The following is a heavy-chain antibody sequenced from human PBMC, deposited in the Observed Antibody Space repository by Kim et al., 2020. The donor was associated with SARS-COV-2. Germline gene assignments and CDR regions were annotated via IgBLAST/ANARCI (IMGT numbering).Heavy chain of an antibody. D-gene: IGHD3-9*01. Sequence: SVKVSCKASGGTFSSYAISWVRQAPGQGLEWMGGIIPIFGTANYAQKFQGRVTITADESTSTAYMELSSLRSEDTAVYYCARDQSSYYDILTGYQKPKRAFDIWGQGTMVTVSS. V-gene: IGHV1-69*13. CDR1: GGTFSSYA. CDR3: ARDQSSYYDILTGYQKPKRAFDI. J-gene: IGHJ3*02. CDR2: IIPIFGTA.